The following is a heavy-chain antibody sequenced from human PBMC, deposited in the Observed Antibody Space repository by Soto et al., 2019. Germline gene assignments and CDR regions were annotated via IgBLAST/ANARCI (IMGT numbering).Heavy chain of an antibody. J-gene: IGHJ6*02. CDR2: ISYDGRTK. CDR1: GFTFTTYV. CDR3: AKDTFAYCSGGSCLYYYGMDV. Sequence: QVQLVESGGGVVQPGRSLRLSCAAPGFTFTTYVMHWVRQAPGKGLEWVAVISYDGRTKYYADSVKGRFTVSRDNSNNTVYLQLNSLRADDTAVYYCAKDTFAYCSGGSCLYYYGMDVWGQGTKVTGSS. D-gene: IGHD2-15*01. V-gene: IGHV3-30*18.